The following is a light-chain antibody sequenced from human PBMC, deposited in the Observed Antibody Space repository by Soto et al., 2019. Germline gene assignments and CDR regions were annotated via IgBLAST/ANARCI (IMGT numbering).Light chain of an antibody. Sequence: IQLTQSQSSLSASVGDRVTITCRASQGISSYLTWYQQKPGKAPKLLIYAASTLQSGVPSRFSGSGSGTDCTLTISSLQPEDFATYYCQQLNSYPPLTFGGGTKVEIK. CDR3: QQLNSYPPLT. CDR2: AAS. CDR1: QGISSY. J-gene: IGKJ4*01. V-gene: IGKV1-9*01.